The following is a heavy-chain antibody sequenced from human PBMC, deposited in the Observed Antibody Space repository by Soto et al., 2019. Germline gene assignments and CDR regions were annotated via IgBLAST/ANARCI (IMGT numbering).Heavy chain of an antibody. CDR2: IIPVFGRV. CDR3: ANSRGGTFLGYHGMDI. Sequence: QVQLVPSGPEVKKTGTSVNVSCKASGGTFSSRAISWVRQAPGQGLEWMGGIIPVFGRVNYAEKFQDRVTITADESTGTVYMELSSLRSENTALYYWANSRGGTFLGYHGMDIWGQGTTVSVSS. J-gene: IGHJ6*02. V-gene: IGHV1-69*01. D-gene: IGHD3-16*01. CDR1: GGTFSSRA.